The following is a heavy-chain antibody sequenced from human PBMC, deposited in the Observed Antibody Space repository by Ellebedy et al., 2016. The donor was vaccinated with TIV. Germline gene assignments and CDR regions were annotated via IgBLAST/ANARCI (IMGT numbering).Heavy chain of an antibody. CDR1: GGSISSGGYY. CDR3: ARRRIAVAP. D-gene: IGHD6-19*01. J-gene: IGHJ5*02. CDR2: IYYSGST. V-gene: IGHV4-31*03. Sequence: LRLSXTVSGGSISSGGYYWSWIRQHPGKGLEWIGYIYYSGSTYYNPSLKSRVTISVDTSKNQFSLKLSSVTAADTAVYYCARRRIAVAPWGQGTLVTVSS.